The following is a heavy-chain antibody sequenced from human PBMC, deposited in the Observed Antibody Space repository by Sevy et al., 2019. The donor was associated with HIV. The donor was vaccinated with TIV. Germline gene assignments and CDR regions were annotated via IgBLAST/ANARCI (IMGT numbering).Heavy chain of an antibody. CDR2: VYYTGST. CDR1: GDSISSSY. Sequence: SETLSLTCTVSGDSISSSYWSWIRQPPGKGPEWIGYVYYTGSTDYTPSLKSRVTISIDTSKSQFSLKLSSVTAADTSVYYCARRRSSYGYSYYYYMDVWGKGTMVTVSS. D-gene: IGHD3-16*01. J-gene: IGHJ6*03. V-gene: IGHV4-59*08. CDR3: ARRRSSYGYSYYYYMDV.